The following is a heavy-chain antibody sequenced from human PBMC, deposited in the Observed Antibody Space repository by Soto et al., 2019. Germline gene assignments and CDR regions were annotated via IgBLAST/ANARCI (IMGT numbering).Heavy chain of an antibody. CDR1: GGSISSGGYY. CDR2: IYYSGST. CDR3: ARASYSSGWYWSYFDY. Sequence: PSETLSLTCTVSGGSISSGGYYWSGIRQHPGKGLEWIGYIYYSGSTYYNPSLKSRVTISVDTSKNQFSLKLSSVTAADTAVYYCARASYSSGWYWSYFDYWGQGTLVTVSS. D-gene: IGHD6-19*01. J-gene: IGHJ4*02. V-gene: IGHV4-31*03.